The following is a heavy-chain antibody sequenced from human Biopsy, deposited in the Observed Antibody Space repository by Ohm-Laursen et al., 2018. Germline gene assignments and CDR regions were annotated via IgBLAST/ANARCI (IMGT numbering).Heavy chain of an antibody. D-gene: IGHD3-10*01. CDR1: GFRFSSNT. J-gene: IGHJ4*02. V-gene: IGHV3-23*05. Sequence: GSLRLSCAASGFRFSSNTMSWVRQAPGKGLEWVSVISPSERSAFYASSVEGRFSVSRDNSKNILFLLMNGLRVDDTGVYYCEKLGRMVRGVTPDDFWGQGTLVIVSS. CDR3: EKLGRMVRGVTPDDF. CDR2: ISPSERSA.